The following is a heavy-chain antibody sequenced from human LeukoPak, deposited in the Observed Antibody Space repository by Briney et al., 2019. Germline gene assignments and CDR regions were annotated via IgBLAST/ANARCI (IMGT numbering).Heavy chain of an antibody. J-gene: IGHJ6*03. CDR1: GFTFRTSG. V-gene: IGHV3-48*01. CDR2: ISSISRTI. Sequence: GGSLRLSCAASGFTFRTSGMNWVRQAPGQGLEHISYISSISRTIDNADSVKGRFTISRDNAKNSLYLQMNSLRAEDTAVYYCARERKSNYYLDVWGKGTTVTVSS. CDR3: ARERKSNYYLDV.